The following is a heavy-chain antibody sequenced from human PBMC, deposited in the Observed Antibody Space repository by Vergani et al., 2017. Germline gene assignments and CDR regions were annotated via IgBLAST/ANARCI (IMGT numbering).Heavy chain of an antibody. CDR1: GGTFSSYA. J-gene: IGHJ4*02. CDR3: ARGPTYYDILTGHFDY. D-gene: IGHD3-9*01. Sequence: QVQLVQSGAEVKKPGSSVKVSCKASGGTFSSYAISWVRQPPGQGLEWMGGIIPIFGTANYAQKFQGRVTITADEATSTAYMELSSLRSEDTAVYYCARGPTYYDILTGHFDYWGQGTLVTVSS. CDR2: IIPIFGTA. V-gene: IGHV1-69*01.